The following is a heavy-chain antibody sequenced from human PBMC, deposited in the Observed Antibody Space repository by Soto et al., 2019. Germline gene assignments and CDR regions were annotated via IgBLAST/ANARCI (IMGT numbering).Heavy chain of an antibody. CDR2: VSGSSGSK. J-gene: IGHJ4*02. CDR3: AKDWCSGTTCYCLEN. D-gene: IGHD1-7*01. Sequence: EVQQLESGGGLVQPGGSLRLSCAASGFTFSSYAMSWVRQAPGGGLEGVSSVSGSSGSKSYADSVKGRFTISRDNSKSTVYLQMNSLRAEDTAVYFCAKDWCSGTTCYCLENWGQGTLVTVSS. CDR1: GFTFSSYA. V-gene: IGHV3-23*01.